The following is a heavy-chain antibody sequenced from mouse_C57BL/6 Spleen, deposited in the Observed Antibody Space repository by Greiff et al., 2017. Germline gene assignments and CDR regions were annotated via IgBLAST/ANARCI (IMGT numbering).Heavy chain of an antibody. CDR1: GYTFTSYW. J-gene: IGHJ2*01. CDR2: IYPGSGST. CDR3: AREGITTLVARFCH. Sequence: QVQLQQPGAELVKPGASVKMSCKASGYTFTSYWITWVKQRPGQGLEWIGDIYPGSGSTNYNEKFKSKATLTVDTSSSTAYMQLSSLTSEDSAVFYFAREGITTLVARFCHWGHGTPLTVSS. D-gene: IGHD1-1*01. V-gene: IGHV1-55*01.